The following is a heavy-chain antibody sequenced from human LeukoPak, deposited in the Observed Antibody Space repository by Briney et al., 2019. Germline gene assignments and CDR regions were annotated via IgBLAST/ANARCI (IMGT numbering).Heavy chain of an antibody. V-gene: IGHV3-15*01. CDR1: GFTFSSYA. Sequence: GGSLRLSCVASGFTFSSYAMSWVRQAPGKGLEWVGRIKTKTDGGTTDYAAPVKGRFTISRDDSKNTLYLQMNSLKTEDTAVYYCTTLFWYFDLWGRGTLVTVSS. CDR2: IKTKTDGGTT. J-gene: IGHJ2*01. CDR3: TTLFWYFDL.